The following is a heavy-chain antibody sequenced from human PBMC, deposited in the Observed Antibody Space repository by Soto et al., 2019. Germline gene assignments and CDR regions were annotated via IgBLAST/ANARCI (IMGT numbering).Heavy chain of an antibody. J-gene: IGHJ6*02. CDR1: GFTFSSYG. CDR2: IWYDGSNK. Sequence: QVQLVESGGGVVQPGRSLRLSCAASGFTFSSYGMHWVRQAPGKGLEWVAVIWYDGSNKYYADSVKGRFTISRDNSKNTLYLQMNSLRAEDTAVYYCARDISRSWYAYGMDVWGQGTTVTVSS. V-gene: IGHV3-33*01. D-gene: IGHD6-13*01. CDR3: ARDISRSWYAYGMDV.